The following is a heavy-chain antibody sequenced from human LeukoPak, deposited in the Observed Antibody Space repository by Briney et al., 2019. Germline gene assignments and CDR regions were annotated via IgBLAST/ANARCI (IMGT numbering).Heavy chain of an antibody. CDR3: AREPKRKYGSGRRGDYYYYGMDV. CDR1: GGSFSGYY. V-gene: IGHV4-34*01. D-gene: IGHD6-19*01. Sequence: SETLSLTCAVYGGSFSGYYWSWIRQPPGKGLEWIGEINHSGSTNYNPSLKSRVTISVDTSKSQFSLKLSSVTAADTAVYYCAREPKRKYGSGRRGDYYYYGMDVWGQGTTVTVSS. CDR2: INHSGST. J-gene: IGHJ6*02.